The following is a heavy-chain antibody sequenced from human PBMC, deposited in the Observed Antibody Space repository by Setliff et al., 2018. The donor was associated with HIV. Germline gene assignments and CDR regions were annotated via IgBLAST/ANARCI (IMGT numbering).Heavy chain of an antibody. CDR2: IYYTGNT. Sequence: KASETLSLTCAVSGGSISSSNWWSWVRQPPGKGLEWIGEIYYTGNTNYNPSLKSRVSISVDKSKNQFSLKLNSVTAADTAMYYCARRGDSSCYYDAFDVWGQGTKVTVSS. D-gene: IGHD3-22*01. J-gene: IGHJ3*01. CDR1: GGSISSSNW. V-gene: IGHV4-4*02. CDR3: ARRGDSSCYYDAFDV.